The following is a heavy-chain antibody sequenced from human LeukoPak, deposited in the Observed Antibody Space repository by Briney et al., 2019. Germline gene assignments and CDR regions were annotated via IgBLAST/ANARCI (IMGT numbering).Heavy chain of an antibody. CDR2: ISSSSSYI. CDR3: ARGLAGYYDSSGYYPPGDY. V-gene: IGHV3-21*01. J-gene: IGHJ4*02. D-gene: IGHD3-22*01. CDR1: GFTFSSYG. Sequence: GGSLRLSCAASGFTFSSYGMSWVRQAPGKGLEWVSSISSSSSYIYYADSVKGRFTISRDNAKNSLYLQMNSLRAEDTAVYYCARGLAGYYDSSGYYPPGDYWGQGTLVTVSS.